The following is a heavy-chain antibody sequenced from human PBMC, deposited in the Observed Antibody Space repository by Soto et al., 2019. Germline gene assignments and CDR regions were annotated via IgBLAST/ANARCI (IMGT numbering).Heavy chain of an antibody. CDR1: GFSVSTSGVG. Sequence: QITLKESGPTLVKPTQTLTLTCTFSGFSVSTSGVGVAWIRQPPGKALEWLALIYWDGDERYSPFLQSRVTITKDTSKKQVVLTMTNMDPVDTATYYCAHKGGRGAGMDVWGQGTTVTVSS. CDR3: AHKGGRGAGMDV. V-gene: IGHV2-5*02. J-gene: IGHJ6*02. CDR2: IYWDGDE. D-gene: IGHD2-15*01.